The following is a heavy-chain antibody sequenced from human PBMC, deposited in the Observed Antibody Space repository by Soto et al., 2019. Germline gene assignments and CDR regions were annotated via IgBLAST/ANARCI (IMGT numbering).Heavy chain of an antibody. CDR2: IKSKAAGGTT. CDR1: GLTLSDIW. CDR3: SYGAHQYFDY. D-gene: IGHD4-17*01. J-gene: IGHJ4*02. Sequence: EVQLVESGGDLVKPGGSLRLSCVVSGLTLSDIWMNWVRQAPGKGLEWVGRIKSKAAGGTTDYAAPVKGRFTISRDDSENTLFLHMNSLRTEDTAVYYCSYGAHQYFDYWGQGALVTVSS. V-gene: IGHV3-15*07.